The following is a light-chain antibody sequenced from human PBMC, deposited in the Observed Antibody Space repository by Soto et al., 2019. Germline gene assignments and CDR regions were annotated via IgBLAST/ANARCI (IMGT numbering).Light chain of an antibody. Sequence: EIVITQSPATLAVSPGERATLSCRASQSVSSNLAWYQQKPGQAPRLLVYGASTRATGIPGRFSGSGSGTDFTLTISRLEPEDFAVYYCQQYGSSPITFGQGTRLEIK. CDR1: QSVSSN. V-gene: IGKV3-20*01. CDR3: QQYGSSPIT. J-gene: IGKJ5*01. CDR2: GAS.